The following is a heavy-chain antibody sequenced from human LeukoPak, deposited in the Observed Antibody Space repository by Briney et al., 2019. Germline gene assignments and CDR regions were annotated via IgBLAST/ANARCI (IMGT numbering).Heavy chain of an antibody. V-gene: IGHV6-1*01. J-gene: IGHJ4*02. Sequence: SQTLSLTCAISGDSVSSNSAAWIWIRQSPSRGLEWLGRTYYRSTWYNDYAVSVKSRITINPDTSKNQFSLQLNSVTPEDTAVYYCASGPRYLDYWGQGTLVTVSS. CDR1: GDSVSSNSAA. CDR3: ASGPRYLDY. CDR2: TYYRSTWYN.